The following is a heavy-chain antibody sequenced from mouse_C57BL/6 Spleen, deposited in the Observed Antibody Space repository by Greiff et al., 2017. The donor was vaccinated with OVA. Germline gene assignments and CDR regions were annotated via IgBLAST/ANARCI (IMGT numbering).Heavy chain of an antibody. J-gene: IGHJ3*01. CDR1: GYSFTGYY. D-gene: IGHD2-5*01. CDR2: INPSTGGT. Sequence: EVKLVESGPELVKPGASVKISCKASGYSFTGYYMNWVKQSPEKSLEWIGEINPSTGGTTYNQKFKAKATLTVDKSSSTAYMQLKSLTSEDSAVYYCANSNYGGFAYWGQGTLVTVSA. V-gene: IGHV1-42*01. CDR3: ANSNYGGFAY.